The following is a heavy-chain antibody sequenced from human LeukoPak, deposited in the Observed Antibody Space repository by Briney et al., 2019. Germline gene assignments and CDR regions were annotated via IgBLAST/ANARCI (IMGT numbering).Heavy chain of an antibody. Sequence: SETLSLTCAVSGGSISSSDWWTRVRQPPGKGLEWIGEVNHSGSINYNPSLMSRVTISADRSKNQFSLKLTSVTAADTAIYYCTRQIVVVTGRGFDPWGQGTLVTVSS. CDR3: TRQIVVVTGRGFDP. CDR2: VNHSGSI. D-gene: IGHD2-21*02. J-gene: IGHJ5*02. CDR1: GGSISSSDW. V-gene: IGHV4-4*02.